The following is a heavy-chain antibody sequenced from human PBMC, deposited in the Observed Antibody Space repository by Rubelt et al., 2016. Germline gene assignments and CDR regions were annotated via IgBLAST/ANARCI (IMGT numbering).Heavy chain of an antibody. J-gene: IGHJ4*02. CDR1: GYTFTDFA. V-gene: IGHV7-4-1*02. D-gene: IGHD4/OR15-4a*01. CDR3: ARDDGARLFNY. Sequence: QVQLVQSVSELRKPGASLKVSCKASGYTFTDFAMNWVRQAPGQGLEWMGWIDTNTGNPTYAQGFTGRFVFSLDTSVSTAYLQITSLQVEDTAAHYCARDDGARLFNYWGQGTLVTVSS. CDR2: IDTNTGNP.